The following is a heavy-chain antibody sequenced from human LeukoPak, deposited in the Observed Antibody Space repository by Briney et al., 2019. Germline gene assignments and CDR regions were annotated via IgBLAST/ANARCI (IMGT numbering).Heavy chain of an antibody. CDR3: ARRDASGSFRDY. CDR1: GYSFTSYW. V-gene: IGHV5-51*01. CDR2: IYPGDSDT. J-gene: IGHJ4*02. Sequence: GESLKISCKGSGYSFTSYWIGWVRQMPGKGLEWMGIIYPGDSDTRYSPSFQGQVTISVDKSITTAYLQWNSLRTSDTAMYYCARRDASGSFRDYWGQGTLVTVSS. D-gene: IGHD3-10*01.